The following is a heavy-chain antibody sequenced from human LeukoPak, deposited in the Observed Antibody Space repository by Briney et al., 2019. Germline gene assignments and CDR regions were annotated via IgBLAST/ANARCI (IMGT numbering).Heavy chain of an antibody. V-gene: IGHV3-30*18. J-gene: IGHJ4*02. Sequence: GGSLRLSCAASGFTFSSYGMHWVRQAPGKGLEWVAVISYDGSNKYYADSVKGRFTISRDNSKNTLYLQMNSLRAEDTAVYYCAKGLRAAAGQRVVDYWGQGTLVTVSS. CDR1: GFTFSSYG. CDR2: ISYDGSNK. CDR3: AKGLRAAAGQRVVDY. D-gene: IGHD6-13*01.